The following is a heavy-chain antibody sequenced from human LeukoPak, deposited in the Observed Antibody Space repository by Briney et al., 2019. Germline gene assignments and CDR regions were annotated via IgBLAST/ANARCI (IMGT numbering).Heavy chain of an antibody. CDR2: IRYDGSIK. CDR1: GFTFSDYG. Sequence: GGSLRLSCAASGFTFSDYGMVWVRQAPGKGLEWVAFIRYDGSIKYYADSVKDRFTVSRDNSRNTLYLQMNSLRDEDTAVYYCARVDSSSWYGVDYWGQGTLVTVSS. J-gene: IGHJ4*02. V-gene: IGHV3-30*02. D-gene: IGHD6-13*01. CDR3: ARVDSSSWYGVDY.